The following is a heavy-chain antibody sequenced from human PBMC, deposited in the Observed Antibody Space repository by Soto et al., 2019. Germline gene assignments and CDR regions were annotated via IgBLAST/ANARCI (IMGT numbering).Heavy chain of an antibody. Sequence: QVQLQQWGAGLLKPSETLSLTCAVYGGSFSGYYWSWIRQPPGKGLEWIGEINHSGSTNYNPSLKSRVTISVDTSKNQFSLKLSSVTAADTAVYYCARVRQYYDSSGYDYWGQGTLVTVSS. D-gene: IGHD3-22*01. CDR1: GGSFSGYY. CDR2: INHSGST. V-gene: IGHV4-34*01. J-gene: IGHJ4*02. CDR3: ARVRQYYDSSGYDY.